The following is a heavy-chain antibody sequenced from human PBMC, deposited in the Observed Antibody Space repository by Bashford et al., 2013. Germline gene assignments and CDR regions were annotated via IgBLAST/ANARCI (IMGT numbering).Heavy chain of an antibody. J-gene: IGHJ4*02. D-gene: IGHD3-3*01. CDR2: MNPSGGST. V-gene: IGHV1-8*01. CDR3: ARVDYDFWSGYYKDY. CDR1: GYTFTSYD. Sequence: ASVKVSCKASGYTFTSYDINWVRQATGQGLEWMGWMNPSGGSTSYAQKFQGRVTMTRDTSTSTVYMELSSLRSEDTAVYYCARVDYDFWSGYYKDYWGQGTLVTVSS.